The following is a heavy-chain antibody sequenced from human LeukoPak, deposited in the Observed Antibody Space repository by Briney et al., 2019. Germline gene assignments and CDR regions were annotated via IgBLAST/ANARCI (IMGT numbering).Heavy chain of an antibody. CDR3: ARTTTVTTSGDY. D-gene: IGHD4-17*01. V-gene: IGHV1-2*02. CDR1: AYTFTDYY. J-gene: IGHJ4*02. CDR2: LNSESGGA. Sequence: ASVKVSCKASAYTFTDYYIYWVRQAPGQGPEWMGWLNSESGGAKYAQRFQARVTMTRDTSINAAYMELRSLRSDDTAVYYCARTTTVTTSGDYWGQGTVVTVSS.